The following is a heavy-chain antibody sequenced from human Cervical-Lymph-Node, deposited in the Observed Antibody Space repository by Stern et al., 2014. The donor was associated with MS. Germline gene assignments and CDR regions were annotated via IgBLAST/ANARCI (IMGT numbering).Heavy chain of an antibody. D-gene: IGHD1-1*01. CDR1: GGSISGYY. V-gene: IGHV4-59*01. J-gene: IGHJ4*02. CDR3: ARDSTAWSPSFDY. Sequence: QVQLVQSGPGLVKPSETLSLTCAVSGGSISGYYWNWIRQSPGKGLAWIGSVYYSGKTNYNPSLNGRVTISLDTSKSQFSLRLSSVTAGDTAVYYCARDSTAWSPSFDYWGQGTLVTVSS. CDR2: VYYSGKT.